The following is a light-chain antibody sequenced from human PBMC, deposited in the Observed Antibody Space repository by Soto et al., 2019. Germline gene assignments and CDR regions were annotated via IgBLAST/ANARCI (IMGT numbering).Light chain of an antibody. CDR2: GNS. CDR3: QSYESSLSGYV. CDR1: SSNIGAGYD. J-gene: IGLJ1*01. V-gene: IGLV1-40*01. Sequence: VVTQPPSVSGAPGQRVTISCTGSSSNIGAGYDVHWYQQLPGTAPKLLIYGNSNRPSGVPDRFSGSKSGTSASLAITGLQAEDESDYYCQSYESSLSGYVFGTGTKLTVL.